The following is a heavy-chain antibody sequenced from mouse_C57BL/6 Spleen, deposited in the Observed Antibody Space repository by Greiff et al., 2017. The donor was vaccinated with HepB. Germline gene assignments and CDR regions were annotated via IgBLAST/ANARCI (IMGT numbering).Heavy chain of an antibody. CDR3: AGETAQARFAY. V-gene: IGHV1-82*01. J-gene: IGHJ3*01. Sequence: QVQLKQSGPELVKPGASVKISCKASGYAFSSSWMNWVKQRPGKGLEWIGRIYPGDGDTNYNGKFKGKATLTADKSSSTAYMQLSSLTSEDSAVYFCAGETAQARFAYWGQGTLVTVSA. D-gene: IGHD3-2*02. CDR2: IYPGDGDT. CDR1: GYAFSSSW.